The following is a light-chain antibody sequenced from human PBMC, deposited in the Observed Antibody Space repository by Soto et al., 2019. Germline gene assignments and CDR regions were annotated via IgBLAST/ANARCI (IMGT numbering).Light chain of an antibody. Sequence: DGVMTQSPASLAVSLGEEATINCKSSQSGLYSSNNKNYLAWYQQKTGQAPRXXIYGTSNRATGIPDRFTGSGYGTEFNLTIIRLESEDFAVYYCQQYGTSPKTFGQGTKVDIK. V-gene: IGKV4-1*01. J-gene: IGKJ1*01. CDR3: QQYGTSPKT. CDR2: GTS. CDR1: QSGLYSSNNKNY.